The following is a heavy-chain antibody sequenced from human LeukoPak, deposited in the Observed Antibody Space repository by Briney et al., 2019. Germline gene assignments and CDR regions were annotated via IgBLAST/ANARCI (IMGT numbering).Heavy chain of an antibody. CDR1: GFTFSSYA. CDR3: MKSIGGSTWYVNFDY. CDR2: VSSNGGRT. D-gene: IGHD6-13*01. J-gene: IGHJ4*02. V-gene: IGHV3-64D*06. Sequence: GGSLRLSCSASGFTFSSYAMHWDRQAPGKGLEYVSGVSSNGGRTYHADSVKGRFTISRDNSKNTLDLQMSSLRAEATAVYYRMKSIGGSTWYVNFDYWGQGILVTVSS.